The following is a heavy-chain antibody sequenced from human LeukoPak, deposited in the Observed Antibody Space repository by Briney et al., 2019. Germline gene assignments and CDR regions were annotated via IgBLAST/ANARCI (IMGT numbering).Heavy chain of an antibody. V-gene: IGHV3-30-3*01. Sequence: GGSLRLSCAASGFTFSSYAMHWVRQAPGKGLEWVAVISYDGSNKYYADSVKGRFTISRDNSKNTLYLQMNSLRAEDTAVYYRARDQYDKAELTYGMDVWGQGTTVTVSS. CDR3: ARDQYDKAELTYGMDV. J-gene: IGHJ6*02. CDR2: ISYDGSNK. CDR1: GFTFSSYA. D-gene: IGHD3-9*01.